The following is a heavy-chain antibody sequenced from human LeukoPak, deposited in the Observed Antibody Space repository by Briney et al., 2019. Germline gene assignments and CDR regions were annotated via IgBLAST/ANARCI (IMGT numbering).Heavy chain of an antibody. Sequence: GGSLRLSCAASGFTFSSYAMSWVRQAPGKGLEWVSAISDSGGSTYYADSVKGRFTISRDNSKNTLYLQMNSLRAEDTAVYYCAKTNPTGYSGYTKEFDYWGQGTLVTVSS. D-gene: IGHD5-12*01. CDR2: ISDSGGST. CDR3: AKTNPTGYSGYTKEFDY. V-gene: IGHV3-23*01. J-gene: IGHJ4*02. CDR1: GFTFSSYA.